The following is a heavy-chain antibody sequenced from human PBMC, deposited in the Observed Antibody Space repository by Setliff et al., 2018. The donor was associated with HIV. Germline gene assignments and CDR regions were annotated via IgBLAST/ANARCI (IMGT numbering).Heavy chain of an antibody. D-gene: IGHD3-3*02. J-gene: IGHJ5*02. CDR2: IIPIFGTA. Sequence: SVKVSCKASGGTFSSYAISWVRQAPGQGLEWMGGIIPIFGTANYAQKFQGRVTMTRNTSISTAYMELSSLRSEDTAVYYCARGTAPRPASVLEFLEWLFPNWFDPWGQGTLVTVSS. V-gene: IGHV1-69*05. CDR3: ARGTAPRPASVLEFLEWLFPNWFDP. CDR1: GGTFSSYA.